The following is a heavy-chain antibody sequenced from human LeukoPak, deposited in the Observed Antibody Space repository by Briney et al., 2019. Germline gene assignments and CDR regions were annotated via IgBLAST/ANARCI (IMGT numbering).Heavy chain of an antibody. CDR1: GGSISSYY. D-gene: IGHD3-9*01. CDR3: ARGLRYLDWSYNWFDP. CDR2: IYYSGST. J-gene: IGHJ5*02. V-gene: IGHV4-59*01. Sequence: PSETLSLTCTVSGGSISSYYWSWIRRPPGKGLEWIGYIYYSGSTNYNPSLKSRVTISVDTSKNQFSLKLSSVTAADTAVYYCARGLRYLDWSYNWFDPWGQGTLVTVSS.